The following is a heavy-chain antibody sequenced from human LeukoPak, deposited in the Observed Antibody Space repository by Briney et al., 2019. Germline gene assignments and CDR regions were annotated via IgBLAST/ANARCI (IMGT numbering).Heavy chain of an antibody. V-gene: IGHV3-23*01. D-gene: IGHD3-10*01. CDR1: GFTFSSYA. Sequence: GGSLRLSCAASGFTFSSYAMNWVRQAPGKGLEWIPVIGGSGSTTNYADSVKGRFTISRDNSKNTLFLQMSSLRVEDTAVYYCARGYYSGSGRYYFDFWGQGTLVTVSS. CDR2: IGGSGSTT. CDR3: ARGYYSGSGRYYFDF. J-gene: IGHJ4*02.